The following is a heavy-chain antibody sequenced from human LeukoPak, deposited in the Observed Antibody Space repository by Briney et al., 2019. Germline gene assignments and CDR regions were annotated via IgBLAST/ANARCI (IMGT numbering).Heavy chain of an antibody. V-gene: IGHV1-18*01. D-gene: IGHD4-17*01. Sequence: GASVKVSCKASGYTFTSYGISWVRQAPGQGLEWMGWISAYNGNTNYAQKLQGRVTMTTDTSTSTAYMELRSLRSDDTAVYYCARDYYTVTKFLCKYYYYYYGMDVWGQGTTVTVSS. CDR3: ARDYYTVTKFLCKYYYYYYGMDV. CDR1: GYTFTSYG. CDR2: ISAYNGNT. J-gene: IGHJ6*02.